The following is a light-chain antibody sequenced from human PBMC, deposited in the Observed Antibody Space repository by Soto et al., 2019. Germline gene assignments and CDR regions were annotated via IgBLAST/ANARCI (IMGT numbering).Light chain of an antibody. J-gene: IGKJ5*01. V-gene: IGKV1-39*01. CDR1: RNVSIY. CDR2: ATS. CDR3: QQSYKMPS. Sequence: EIPLTQSPSSLAASVGDRLTLTCRASRNVSIYLNWYQHKPGKGPTLLIHATSNLQIGVPSRFSGSGSGTEFTLTISSLEPEDFGTYYCQQSYKMPSFGQGPRLEIK.